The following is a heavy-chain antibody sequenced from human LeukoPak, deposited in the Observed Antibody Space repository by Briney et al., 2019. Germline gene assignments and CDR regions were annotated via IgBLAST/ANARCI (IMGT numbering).Heavy chain of an antibody. J-gene: IGHJ1*01. D-gene: IGHD6-19*01. CDR3: ARSYSSGWYGEYSQH. Sequence: SETLSLTCTVSGGSISSSSYYWGWIRQPPGKGLEWIGSIYYSGSTYYNPSLKSRVTISVDTSKNQFSLKLSSVTAADTAVYYCARSYSSGWYGEYSQHWGQGTLVTVSS. CDR1: GGSISSSSYY. CDR2: IYYSGST. V-gene: IGHV4-39*01.